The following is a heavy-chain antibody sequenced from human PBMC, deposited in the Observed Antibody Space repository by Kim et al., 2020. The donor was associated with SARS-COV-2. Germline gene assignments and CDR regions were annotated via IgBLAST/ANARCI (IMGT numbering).Heavy chain of an antibody. J-gene: IGHJ6*02. D-gene: IGHD3-16*01. CDR2: IWYDGSNT. CDR1: GFTFSSYG. Sequence: GGSLRLSCAASGFTFSSYGMHWVRQAPGKGLEWLAVIWYDGSNTYYADSVKGRFTISRDNSKKKLHLQLNSLRAEDTAVYYCARDGGNYHYYGMDVWGQGTTVTVSS. V-gene: IGHV3-33*01. CDR3: ARDGGNYHYYGMDV.